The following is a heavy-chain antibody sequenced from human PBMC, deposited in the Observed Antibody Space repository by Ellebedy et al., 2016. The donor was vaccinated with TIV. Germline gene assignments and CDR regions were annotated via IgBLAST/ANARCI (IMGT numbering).Heavy chain of an antibody. CDR2: INSDGSST. CDR1: GFTFSSYW. D-gene: IGHD3-10*01. Sequence: GGSLRLSXAASGFTFSSYWMHWVRQAPGKGLVWVSRINSDGSSTSYADSVKGRFTISRDNAKNTLYLQMNSLRAEDTAVYYCARDSGMVRGVSLSRGMDVWGQGTTVTVSS. CDR3: ARDSGMVRGVSLSRGMDV. V-gene: IGHV3-74*01. J-gene: IGHJ6*02.